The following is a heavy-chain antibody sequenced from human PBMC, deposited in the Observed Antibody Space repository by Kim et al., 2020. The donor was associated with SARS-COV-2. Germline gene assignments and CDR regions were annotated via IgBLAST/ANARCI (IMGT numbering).Heavy chain of an antibody. V-gene: IGHV4-39*01. Sequence: SETLSLTCTVSGGSISSSGYYWGWIRQPPGKGLEWIGSLYYSGNTYYNPSLKSRLTISVDTSKNQFSLKLSSVTAADTAVYYCARYYDILTGYYIFDYWG. CDR2: LYYSGNT. CDR1: GGSISSSGYY. CDR3: ARYYDILTGYYIFDY. J-gene: IGHJ4*01. D-gene: IGHD3-9*01.